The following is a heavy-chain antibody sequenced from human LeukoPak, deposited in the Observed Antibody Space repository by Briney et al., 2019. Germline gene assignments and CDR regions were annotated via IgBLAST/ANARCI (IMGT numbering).Heavy chain of an antibody. V-gene: IGHV3-23*01. CDR2: ISKGVGST. D-gene: IGHD6-19*01. CDR3: AKRDSSGSYYFDR. J-gene: IGHJ4*02. CDR1: GFTFISYS. Sequence: PGGSLRLSCAASGFTFISYSMSWGRQAPGKGLEWVSSISKGVGSTFYADSVKGRFTISRDNSKNTLYLQMNSLRAEDTAVYYCAKRDSSGSYYFDRWGQGTLVTVSS.